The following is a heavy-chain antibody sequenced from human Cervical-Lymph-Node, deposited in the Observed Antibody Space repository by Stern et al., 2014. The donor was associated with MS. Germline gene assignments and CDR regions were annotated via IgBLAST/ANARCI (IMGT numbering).Heavy chain of an antibody. CDR3: VPGSGAFDF. CDR1: GFTYRSFA. V-gene: IGHV3-30*03. D-gene: IGHD3-10*01. J-gene: IGHJ4*02. CDR2: ISNDETKT. Sequence: VQLVESGGGVVQPGTSLRLSCAASGFTYRSFAMHWVRQAQGKGLEWVAVISNDETKTNYADSVKGRFVISRDNSKNTLYLQMSSLRHDDTAVYYCVPGSGAFDFWGQGTLVIVSS.